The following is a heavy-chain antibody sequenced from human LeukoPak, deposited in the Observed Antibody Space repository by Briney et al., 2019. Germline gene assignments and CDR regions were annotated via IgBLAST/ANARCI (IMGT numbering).Heavy chain of an antibody. CDR1: GFTFTYNW. CDR2: INQDGSEI. CDR3: ARGRRAVS. J-gene: IGHJ5*02. V-gene: IGHV3-7*01. Sequence: GGSLRLSCAASGFTFTYNWITWVRQAPGKGLEWVANINQDGSEIYYVDSVKGRFTISRDNTKNSLYLQMNSLRAEDTAVYYCARGRRAVSWGQGTLVTVSS.